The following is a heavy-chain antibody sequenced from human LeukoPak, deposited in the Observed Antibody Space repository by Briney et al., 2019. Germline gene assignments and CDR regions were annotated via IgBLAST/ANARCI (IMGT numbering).Heavy chain of an antibody. Sequence: GSLRLSCAASGFTFSDYYMSWIRQPPGKGLEWIGSIFYSGTTYYNPSLKSRVTISVDTSKNQFSLKLSSVTAADTAVYYCARTSGYLSFWFDPWGQGTLVTVSS. CDR2: IFYSGTT. J-gene: IGHJ5*02. V-gene: IGHV4-38-2*01. D-gene: IGHD6-25*01. CDR1: GFTFSDYY. CDR3: ARTSGYLSFWFDP.